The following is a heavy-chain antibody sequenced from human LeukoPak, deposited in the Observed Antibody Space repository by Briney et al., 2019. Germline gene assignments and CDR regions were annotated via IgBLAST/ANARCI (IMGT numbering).Heavy chain of an antibody. Sequence: GGSLRLSCATSGFTFTTFWMHWVRQAPGKGLVWVSRINHDGRSTNYADSVKGRFTISRDNAKNTVYLQMNSLRAEDTAVYYCARGWSADYFDYWGQGILVTVSS. V-gene: IGHV3-74*01. CDR3: ARGWSADYFDY. J-gene: IGHJ4*02. CDR1: GFTFTTFW. CDR2: INHDGRST. D-gene: IGHD2-15*01.